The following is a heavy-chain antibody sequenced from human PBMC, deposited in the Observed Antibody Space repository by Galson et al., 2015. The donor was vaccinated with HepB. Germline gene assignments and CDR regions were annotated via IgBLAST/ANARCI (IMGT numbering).Heavy chain of an antibody. J-gene: IGHJ6*02. D-gene: IGHD1-7*01. V-gene: IGHV1-18*01. CDR2: VSGYDGSA. Sequence: SVKVSCKASGGTFSSYTFSWVRQAPGQGPEWMGWVSGYDGSANYAPKFQGRVTMTTQTSTGTAFMEMRSLRSDDTAVYYCARDSRLELQLNNYYSYGMDVWGQGTAVVVS. CDR3: ARDSRLELQLNNYYSYGMDV. CDR1: GGTFSSYT.